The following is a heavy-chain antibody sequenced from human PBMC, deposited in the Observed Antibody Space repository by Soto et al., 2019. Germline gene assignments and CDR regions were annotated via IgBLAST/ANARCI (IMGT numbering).Heavy chain of an antibody. J-gene: IGHJ6*02. V-gene: IGHV3-30*18. Sequence: GGSLRLSCAASGFTFSSYGMHWVRQAPGKGLEWVAVISYDGSNKYYADSVKGRFTISRDNSKDTLYLQMNSLRAEDTAVYYCAKGVDAYYYGMAVWGQGTTVTVSS. CDR1: GFTFSSYG. CDR3: AKGVDAYYYGMAV. D-gene: IGHD5-12*01. CDR2: ISYDGSNK.